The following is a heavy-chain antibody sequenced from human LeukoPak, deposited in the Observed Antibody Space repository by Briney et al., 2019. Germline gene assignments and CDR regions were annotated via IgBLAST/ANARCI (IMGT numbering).Heavy chain of an antibody. Sequence: PGGSLRLSCAASGFTFSSYAMIWVRQAPGKGLEWVSSISGSGGSTYYADSVKGRFTISRDNSKNTLYLQMNSLRAEDTAVYYCAKVEQQLVPLSFDYWGQGTLVTVSS. CDR1: GFTFSSYA. CDR2: ISGSGGST. V-gene: IGHV3-23*01. D-gene: IGHD6-13*01. J-gene: IGHJ4*02. CDR3: AKVEQQLVPLSFDY.